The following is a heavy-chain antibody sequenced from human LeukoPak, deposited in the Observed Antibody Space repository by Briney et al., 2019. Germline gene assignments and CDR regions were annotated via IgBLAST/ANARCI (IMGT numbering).Heavy chain of an antibody. V-gene: IGHV3-33*08. CDR3: ARDRHCVNGVCHSPPGMDV. Sequence: GGSLRLSCAASGFVVSSNYMNWVRQAPGKGLEWVADIWFDKNQHFADSVKGRFAISRDNSKNTVYLQINSLRAEDTAVYYCARDRHCVNGVCHSPPGMDVWGQGTTVTVSS. J-gene: IGHJ6*02. D-gene: IGHD2-8*01. CDR2: IWFDKNQ. CDR1: GFVVSSNY.